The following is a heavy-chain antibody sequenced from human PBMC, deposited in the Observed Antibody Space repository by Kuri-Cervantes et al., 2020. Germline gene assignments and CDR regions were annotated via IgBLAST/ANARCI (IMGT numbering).Heavy chain of an antibody. J-gene: IGHJ3*02. CDR1: GFTVSSNY. CDR2: IYSGGTT. CDR3: AKSYGDSSSWYLVLSSSAFDI. V-gene: IGHV3-66*01. D-gene: IGHD6-13*01. Sequence: GESLKISCAASGFTVSSNYMSWVRQAPGKGLEWLSVIYSGGTTYSADSVKGRFTISRDNSKSTLYLQMNSLRAEDTAVYYCAKSYGDSSSWYLVLSSSAFDIWGQGTMVTVSS.